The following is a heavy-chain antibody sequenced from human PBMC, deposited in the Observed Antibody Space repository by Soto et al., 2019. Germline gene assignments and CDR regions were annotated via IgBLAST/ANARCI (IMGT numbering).Heavy chain of an antibody. CDR1: GFTVSSNC. V-gene: IGHV3-53*01. D-gene: IGHD3-10*01. J-gene: IGHJ6*02. CDR2: IYSGGST. Sequence: VSLRLSSAASGFTVSSNCLIGVRQAPGKGLEWVSVIYSGGSTYYADSVKGRFTISRDNSKNTLYLQMNSLRAEDTAVYYCARAQLWCGAPDYGMDVWGQWTKVTLSS. CDR3: ARAQLWCGAPDYGMDV.